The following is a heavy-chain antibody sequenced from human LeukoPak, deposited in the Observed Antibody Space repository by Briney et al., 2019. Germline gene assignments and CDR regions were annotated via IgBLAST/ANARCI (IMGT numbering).Heavy chain of an antibody. D-gene: IGHD1-26*01. CDR2: IYYSGST. Sequence: SGTLSLTCTVSGGSISSYYWSWIRQPPEKGLEWIGYIYYSGSTNYNPSLKSRVTISVDTSKNQFSLKLSSVTAADTAVYYCAREAVGAIDYWGQGTLVTVSS. J-gene: IGHJ4*02. CDR1: GGSISSYY. CDR3: AREAVGAIDY. V-gene: IGHV4-59*12.